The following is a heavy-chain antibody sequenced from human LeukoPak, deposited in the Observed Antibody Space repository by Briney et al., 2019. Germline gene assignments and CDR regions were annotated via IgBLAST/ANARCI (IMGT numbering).Heavy chain of an antibody. Sequence: SETLSLTCTVSGGSISSYYWSWIRQPPGKGLEWIGYIYCSGSTDYNPSLKSRVTISVDTSKNQFSLKLSSVTAADTAVYYCARGGRSGWELPHAFDIWGQGTMVTVSS. CDR1: GGSISSYY. D-gene: IGHD1-26*01. V-gene: IGHV4-59*08. CDR3: ARGGRSGWELPHAFDI. J-gene: IGHJ3*02. CDR2: IYCSGST.